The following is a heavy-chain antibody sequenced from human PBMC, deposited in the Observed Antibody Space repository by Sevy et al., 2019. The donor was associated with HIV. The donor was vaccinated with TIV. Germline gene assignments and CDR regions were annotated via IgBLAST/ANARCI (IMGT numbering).Heavy chain of an antibody. CDR3: AREGGVATTGDHDAFDI. CDR2: IIPIFGTP. J-gene: IGHJ3*02. Sequence: ASVKVSCKASGDTFSTYGLSWVRQAPGQGLEWMGGIIPIFGTPNYAQKFQGRVTIIADESASTAYMELSSLRSEDTAQYYCAREGGVATTGDHDAFDIWGHGTLVTVSS. CDR1: GDTFSTYG. V-gene: IGHV1-69*13. D-gene: IGHD7-27*01.